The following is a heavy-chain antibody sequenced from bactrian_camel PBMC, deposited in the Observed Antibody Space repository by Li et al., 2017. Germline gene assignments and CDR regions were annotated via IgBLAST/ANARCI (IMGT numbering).Heavy chain of an antibody. D-gene: IGHD1*01. CDR2: IYTGTDRT. V-gene: IGHV3S40*01. Sequence: VQLVESGGGSVQAGGSVRLSCVTSGGTEDGFYVAWIRQAPGKGREGVASIYTGTDRTYYADSVKGRFAIWQDNAKATVHLEINYLRPEDTAMYYCAADWGRCYVIGKVDLGRIDHWGLGTQVTVS. CDR3: AADWGRCYVIGKVDLGRIDH. J-gene: IGHJ4*01. CDR1: GGTEDGFY.